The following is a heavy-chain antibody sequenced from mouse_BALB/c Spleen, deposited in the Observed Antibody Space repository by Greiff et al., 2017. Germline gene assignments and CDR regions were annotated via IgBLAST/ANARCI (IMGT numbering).Heavy chain of an antibody. V-gene: IGHV2-9*02. D-gene: IGHD1-1*01. CDR2: IWAGGST. CDR3: ARDDYYGAWFAY. Sequence: VKVVESGPGLVAPSQSLSITCTVSGFSLTSYGVHWVRQPPGKGLEWLGVIWAGGSTNYNSALMSRLSISKDNSKSQVFLKMNSLQTDDTAMYYCARDDYYGAWFAYWGQGTLVTVSA. CDR1: GFSLTSYG. J-gene: IGHJ3*01.